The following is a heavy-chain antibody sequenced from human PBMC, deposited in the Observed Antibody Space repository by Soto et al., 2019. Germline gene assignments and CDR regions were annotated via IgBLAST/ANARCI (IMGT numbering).Heavy chain of an antibody. CDR2: IIPIFGTA. V-gene: IGHV1-69*06. J-gene: IGHJ6*02. D-gene: IGHD4-4*01. Sequence: SVKVSCKASGGTFSSYAISWVRQAPGQGLEWMGGIIPIFGTANYAQKFQGRVTITADKSTSTAYMELSSLRSEDTAVYYCANYRRPVDAVARHYYYYGMDIWGQGTTVTVSS. CDR3: ANYRRPVDAVARHYYYYGMDI. CDR1: GGTFSSYA.